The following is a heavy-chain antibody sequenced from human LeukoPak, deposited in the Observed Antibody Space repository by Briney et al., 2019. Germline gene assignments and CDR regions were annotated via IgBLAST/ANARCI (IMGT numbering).Heavy chain of an antibody. V-gene: IGHV1-69*04. CDR3: ARGRLEMEVAATKLEWFDP. CDR1: GGTFSSYA. CDR2: IIPILGIA. J-gene: IGHJ5*02. Sequence: GSSVQVSCKASGGTFSSYAIRWVRQAPGQGLEWMGSIIPILGIANYAQKFQGRVTLIADKPTSTVYMELSSLRSEDTAVYYCARGRLEMEVAATKLEWFDPWGQGTLVTVSS. D-gene: IGHD2-15*01.